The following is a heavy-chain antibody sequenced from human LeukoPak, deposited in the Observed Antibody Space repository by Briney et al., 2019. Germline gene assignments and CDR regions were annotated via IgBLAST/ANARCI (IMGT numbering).Heavy chain of an antibody. J-gene: IGHJ4*02. CDR1: GFTFSSCG. V-gene: IGHV3-21*01. CDR2: IGPTGTDR. Sequence: GESLRLACAASGFTFSSCGFNCVRQAPGKGLEWVSSIGPTGTDRYYADSVRGRFTISRDNAKNSMYLQMDSLRDEDTAVYYCATETIGRHYDYWGQGTLLTVSS. D-gene: IGHD1-14*01. CDR3: ATETIGRHYDY.